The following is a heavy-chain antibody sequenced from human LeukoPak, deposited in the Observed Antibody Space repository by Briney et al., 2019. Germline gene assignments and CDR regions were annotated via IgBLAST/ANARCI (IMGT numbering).Heavy chain of an antibody. V-gene: IGHV3-74*01. J-gene: IGHJ4*02. CDR2: IKSDGSIT. Sequence: PGGSLSLSCAASGFTISSYWMHWVRQAPGKGLVWVSRIKSDGSITDYADSVKGRFTISRDNSKNTLYLQMSSLRAEDTAIYYCAKNYSSGSYFYSWGLVTLVTVSS. CDR1: GFTISSYW. CDR3: AKNYSSGSYFYS. D-gene: IGHD3-22*01.